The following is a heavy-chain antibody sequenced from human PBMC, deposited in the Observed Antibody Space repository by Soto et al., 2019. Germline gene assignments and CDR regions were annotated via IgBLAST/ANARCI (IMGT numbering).Heavy chain of an antibody. Sequence: VASVKVSCKASGGTFSSYSISWVRQAPGQGLEWMGGIIPIFGTANYAQKFQGRVTITADESTSTAYMELSSLRSEDTAVYYCAIEYSSSPPYYPIGYWGQGTLVTVS. CDR2: IIPIFGTA. CDR1: GGTFSSYS. D-gene: IGHD6-6*01. CDR3: AIEYSSSPPYYPIGY. V-gene: IGHV1-69*13. J-gene: IGHJ4*02.